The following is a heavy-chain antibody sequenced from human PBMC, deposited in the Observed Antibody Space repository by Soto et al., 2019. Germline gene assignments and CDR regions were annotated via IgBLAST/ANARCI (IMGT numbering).Heavy chain of an antibody. J-gene: IGHJ3*02. CDR1: GGSISSYY. CDR3: ARQLIMTAFWSGYAFDI. CDR2: IYYSGST. Sequence: SETLSLTCTVSGGSISSYYWSWIRQPPGKGLEWIGYIYYSGSTNYNPSLKSRVTISVDTSKNQFSLKLSSVTAADTAVYYCARQLIMTAFWSGYAFDIWGQGTMVTVSS. D-gene: IGHD3-3*01. V-gene: IGHV4-59*08.